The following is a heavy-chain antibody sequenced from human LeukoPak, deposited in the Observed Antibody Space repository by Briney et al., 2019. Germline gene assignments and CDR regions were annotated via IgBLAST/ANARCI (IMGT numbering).Heavy chain of an antibody. J-gene: IGHJ4*02. V-gene: IGHV3-48*01. CDR3: ARQSPAFDY. CDR2: ISSGSRTI. Sequence: PGGSLRLSCAASGFSFSIHGMHWVRQAPGKGLEWTSYISSGSRTITYADSVKGRFTISRDDAKNSLYLQMNSLRAEDTAVYYCARQSPAFDYWGQGTLATVSS. CDR1: GFSFSIHG.